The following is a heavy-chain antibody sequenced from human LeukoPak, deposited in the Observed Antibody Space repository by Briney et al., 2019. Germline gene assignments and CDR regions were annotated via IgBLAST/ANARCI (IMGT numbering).Heavy chain of an antibody. CDR1: GGSISSSSYY. CDR2: IYYSGST. V-gene: IGHV4-39*01. Sequence: SETLSLTCTVSGGSISSSSYYWGWIRQPPGKGLEWIGSIYYSGSTYYNPSLKGRVTISVDTSKNQFSLKLSSVTAADTAVYYCARQTGSGLFILPGGQGTLVTVSS. CDR3: ARQTGSGLFILP. J-gene: IGHJ4*02. D-gene: IGHD3/OR15-3a*01.